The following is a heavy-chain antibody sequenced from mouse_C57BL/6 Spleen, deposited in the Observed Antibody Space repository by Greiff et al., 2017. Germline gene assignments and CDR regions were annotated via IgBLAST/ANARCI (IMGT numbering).Heavy chain of an antibody. CDR2: IDPEDGET. V-gene: IGHV14-2*01. Sequence: EVQLQQSGAELVKPGASVKLSCTASGFNINDYYMHWVKQRTEQGLEWIGRIDPEDGETKYATKFQGKATITADTSSNTAYLQLSSLTSEDTAVYYCASEGDYWGQGTTLTVSS. CDR3: ASEGDY. CDR1: GFNINDYY. J-gene: IGHJ2*01.